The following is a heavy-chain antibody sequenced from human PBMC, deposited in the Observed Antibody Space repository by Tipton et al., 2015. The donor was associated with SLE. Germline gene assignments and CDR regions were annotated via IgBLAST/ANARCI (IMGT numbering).Heavy chain of an antibody. V-gene: IGHV4-61*02. D-gene: IGHD2-2*01. J-gene: IGHJ3*02. CDR2: IYTSGST. CDR1: GGSISSGSYY. Sequence: LRLSCTVSGGSISSGSYYWSWIRQPAGKGLEWIGRIYTSGSTNYNPSLKSRVTISVDTSKNQFSLKLSSVTAADTAVYYCAREGRYCSSTSCPNDAFDIWGQGTMVTVSS. CDR3: AREGRYCSSTSCPNDAFDI.